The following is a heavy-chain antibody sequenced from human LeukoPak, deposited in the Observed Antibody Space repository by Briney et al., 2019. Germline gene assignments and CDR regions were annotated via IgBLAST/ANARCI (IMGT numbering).Heavy chain of an antibody. Sequence: GGSLRLPCAASGFTFSSYGMHWVRQAPGKGLEWVAFIRYDGSNKYYADSVKDRFTVSRDNSKNTLYLQMNSLRAEDTAVYYCAKDPGIVGHFDYWGQGTLVTVSS. CDR2: IRYDGSNK. CDR1: GFTFSSYG. CDR3: AKDPGIVGHFDY. J-gene: IGHJ4*02. V-gene: IGHV3-30*02. D-gene: IGHD1-26*01.